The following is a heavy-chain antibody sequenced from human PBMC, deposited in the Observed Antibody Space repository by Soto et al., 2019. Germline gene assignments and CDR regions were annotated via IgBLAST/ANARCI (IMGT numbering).Heavy chain of an antibody. CDR3: ARDVDHNVVDTVLRPCDY. D-gene: IGHD2-21*01. Sequence: PGGSLRLSCAGSGFTFSRNWMSWVRQAPGKGLEWVANIKEDGSEKYYVDSVKGRFTISRDNAKNSLYLQMKSLRAEDTAVYYCARDVDHNVVDTVLRPCDYWGQGTLVTVSS. CDR1: GFTFSRNW. V-gene: IGHV3-7*01. CDR2: IKEDGSEK. J-gene: IGHJ4*02.